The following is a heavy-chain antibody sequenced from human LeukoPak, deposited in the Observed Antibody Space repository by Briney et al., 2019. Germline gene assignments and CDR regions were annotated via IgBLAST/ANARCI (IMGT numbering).Heavy chain of an antibody. CDR2: ISAYNGNT. D-gene: IGHD2-2*02. CDR3: ARGMSGYTEDPFDI. V-gene: IGHV1-18*01. J-gene: IGHJ3*02. CDR1: GYTFTSYS. Sequence: ASVKVSCKASGYTFTSYSINWVRQAPGQGLEWMAWISAYNGNTNYAQKFHGGVTLTRDTSTSIAYMELRSLRSDDTAVYFCARGMSGYTEDPFDIWGQGTVVTVSS.